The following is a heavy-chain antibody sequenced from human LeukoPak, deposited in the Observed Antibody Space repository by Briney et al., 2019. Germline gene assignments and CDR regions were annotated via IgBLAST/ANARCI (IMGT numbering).Heavy chain of an antibody. CDR2: INHSGST. D-gene: IGHD1-26*01. J-gene: IGHJ4*02. CDR3: ARNSGSYAAFDY. Sequence: SETLSLTCAVYGGSFSGYYWSWIRQPPGKGLEWIGEINHSGSTNYNPSLKSRVTISVDTSKNQFSLKLSSVTAADTAVYYCARNSGSYAAFDYWGQGTLVTVSS. V-gene: IGHV4-34*01. CDR1: GGSFSGYY.